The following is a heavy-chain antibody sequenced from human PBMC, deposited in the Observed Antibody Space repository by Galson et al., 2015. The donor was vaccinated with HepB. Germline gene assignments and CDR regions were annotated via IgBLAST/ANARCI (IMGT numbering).Heavy chain of an antibody. J-gene: IGHJ3*02. V-gene: IGHV1-69*04. D-gene: IGHD3-16*01. Sequence: SVKVSCKASGGTFSSYAISWVRQAPGQGLEWMGRIIPILGIANYAQKFQGRVTITADKSTSTAYMELSSLRSEDTAVYYCASGGDPMITFGGASRHDAFDIWGQGTMVTVSS. CDR2: IIPILGIA. CDR3: ASGGDPMITFGGASRHDAFDI. CDR1: GGTFSSYA.